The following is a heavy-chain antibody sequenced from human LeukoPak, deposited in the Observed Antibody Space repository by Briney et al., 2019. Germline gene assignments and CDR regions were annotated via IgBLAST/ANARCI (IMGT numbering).Heavy chain of an antibody. D-gene: IGHD3-3*01. J-gene: IGHJ4*02. CDR3: AREIYPYYFDY. Sequence: GGSLRLSCAASGFTFSSYGMHWVRQAPGKGLEWVAVIWYDGSNKYYADSVKGRFTISRDNSKNTLYLQMNSLRAEDTAVYYCAREIYPYYFDYWGQGTLVTVSS. CDR1: GFTFSSYG. V-gene: IGHV3-33*01. CDR2: IWYDGSNK.